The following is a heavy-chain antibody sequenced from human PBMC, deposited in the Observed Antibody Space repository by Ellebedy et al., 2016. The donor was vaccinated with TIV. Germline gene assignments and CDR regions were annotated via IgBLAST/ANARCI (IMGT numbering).Heavy chain of an antibody. CDR3: ARPKHTESGWYGGNWFDP. CDR2: INPSGGST. J-gene: IGHJ5*02. CDR1: GYSFTSYY. D-gene: IGHD6-19*01. V-gene: IGHV1-46*01. Sequence: AASVKVSCKASGYSFTSYYMHWVRQAPGQGLEWMGIINPSGGSTNYAQKFRGRVTMTRDTSTSTVYMELSSLRSEDTAIYYCARPKHTESGWYGGNWFDPWGQGTLVTVSS.